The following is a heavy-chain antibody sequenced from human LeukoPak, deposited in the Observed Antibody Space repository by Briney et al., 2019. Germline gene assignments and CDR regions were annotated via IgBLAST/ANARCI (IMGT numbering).Heavy chain of an antibody. CDR3: ARDKRYAFDN. J-gene: IGHJ4*02. Sequence: ASVKVSCKTAGYTFSSHGISWVRQAPGQGLEWMGWISANSCDTKFAQKFQGRVTMTTETSTNTAYMELRSLRFDDTAIYYCARDKRYAFDNWGQGTLVSVSS. CDR2: ISANSCDT. D-gene: IGHD3-9*01. CDR1: GYTFSSHG. V-gene: IGHV1-18*01.